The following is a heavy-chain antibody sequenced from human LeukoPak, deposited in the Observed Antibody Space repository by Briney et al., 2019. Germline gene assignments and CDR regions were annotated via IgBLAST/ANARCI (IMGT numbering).Heavy chain of an antibody. D-gene: IGHD2-2*01. V-gene: IGHV1-69*13. Sequence: SVKVSCKASGGTFSSYAISWVRQAPGQGLEWMGGIIPIFGTANYAQKFQGKVTITADESTSTAYMELSSLRSEDTAVYYCAARPGCSSTSCYVVYWGQGTLITVSS. CDR3: AARPGCSSTSCYVVY. CDR1: GGTFSSYA. J-gene: IGHJ4*02. CDR2: IIPIFGTA.